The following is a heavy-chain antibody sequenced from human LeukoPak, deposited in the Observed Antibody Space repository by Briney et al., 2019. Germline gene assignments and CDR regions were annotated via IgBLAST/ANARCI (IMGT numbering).Heavy chain of an antibody. J-gene: IGHJ3*02. Sequence: GGSLRLSCAASGFTFSDYHMNWVRQAPGKGLEWVSYISGSSSAIYYADSVKGRFTISRDNAKNSLYLQMNSLRAEDTAVYYCARDRPLSDAFDIWGQGTMVAVSS. CDR1: GFTFSDYH. CDR3: ARDRPLSDAFDI. V-gene: IGHV3-48*01. CDR2: ISGSSSAI. D-gene: IGHD6-6*01.